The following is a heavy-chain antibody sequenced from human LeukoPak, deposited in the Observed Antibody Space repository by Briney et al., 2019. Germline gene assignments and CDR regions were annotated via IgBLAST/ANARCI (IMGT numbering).Heavy chain of an antibody. Sequence: GGSLRLSCAASGFTFSSSWMSWVRQAPGQGRDWVANIKQDGSEKYYVDSVKGRFTISRDNAKNSLYLQMNSLRAEDTAVYYCARDSGYDSFFDYWGQGTLVAVSS. D-gene: IGHD5-12*01. CDR1: GFTFSSSW. V-gene: IGHV3-7*01. CDR2: IKQDGSEK. CDR3: ARDSGYDSFFDY. J-gene: IGHJ4*02.